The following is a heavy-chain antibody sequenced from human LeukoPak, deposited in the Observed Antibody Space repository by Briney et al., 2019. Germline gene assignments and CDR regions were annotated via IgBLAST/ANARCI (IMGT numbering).Heavy chain of an antibody. CDR1: GFTFSSYW. J-gene: IGHJ5*02. Sequence: GGSLRLSCAASGFTFSSYWMSWVRQAPGKGLEWVANIRQDGSEKYYVDSVKGRFIISRDNAKNTLYLQMNSLRPEDTAVYYCARDRPHNWFDPWGQGTLVTVSS. CDR2: IRQDGSEK. CDR3: ARDRPHNWFDP. V-gene: IGHV3-7*01.